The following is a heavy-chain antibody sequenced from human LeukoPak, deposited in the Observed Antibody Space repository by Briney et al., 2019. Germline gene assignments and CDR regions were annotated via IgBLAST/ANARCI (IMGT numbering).Heavy chain of an antibody. CDR3: ARGSRFLDF. V-gene: IGHV1-46*01. D-gene: IGHD2-2*01. J-gene: IGHJ4*02. CDR1: GYTFTSEY. Sequence: GASVKVSCKASGYTFTSEYIHWVRQAPGQGLEWMGIINPSDGRTTYSPNFQDRVALTRDMSTSTVYMELSSLRSEDTVLYYCARGSRFLDFWGQGTLVTVSS. CDR2: INPSDGRT.